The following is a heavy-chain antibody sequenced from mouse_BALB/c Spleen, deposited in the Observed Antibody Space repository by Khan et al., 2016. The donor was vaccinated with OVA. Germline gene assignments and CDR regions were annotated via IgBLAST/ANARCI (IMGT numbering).Heavy chain of an antibody. CDR3: AGGYDFFPY. D-gene: IGHD2-12*01. Sequence: EVKLLESGPDLVKPGASVKISCKASGYSFTVYYMTWVKQSHGKSPEWIGRVNPNNGDTNYNQNFKGKAILTVDKSSNTAYMQLRSLTSEDSAVFYCAGGYDFFPYGGQGTLLTVSA. V-gene: IGHV1-26*01. CDR1: GYSFTVYY. CDR2: VNPNNGDT. J-gene: IGHJ3*01.